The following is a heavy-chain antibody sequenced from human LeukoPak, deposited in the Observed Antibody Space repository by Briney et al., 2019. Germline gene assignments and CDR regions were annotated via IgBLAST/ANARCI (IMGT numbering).Heavy chain of an antibody. CDR3: ARGTVEMATGA. V-gene: IGHV1-46*01. Sequence: ASVKVSCKASGYTFTSYYMHWVRQAPGQGLEWMGIINPSGGSTSYAQNFQGRVTMTRDTSTSTVYMDLSSLRSEDTAVYYCARGTVEMATGAWGQGTLVTVSS. CDR2: INPSGGST. D-gene: IGHD5-24*01. CDR1: GYTFTSYY. J-gene: IGHJ5*02.